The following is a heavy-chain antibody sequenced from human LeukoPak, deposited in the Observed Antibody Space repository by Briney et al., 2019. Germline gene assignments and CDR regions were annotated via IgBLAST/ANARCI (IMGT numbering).Heavy chain of an antibody. CDR2: LSTTGSTV. J-gene: IGHJ6*02. Sequence: GGSLRVSCAAPGFSLGGYEMNWVRQAPGKGLEWVSYLSTTGSTVYYADSVEGRFTLSRDNAKHLLYLQMNSLRAEDAAVYYCAKKFPHYYESSHGMDAWGQGTTVTVS. CDR1: GFSLGGYE. D-gene: IGHD3-22*01. CDR3: AKKFPHYYESSHGMDA. V-gene: IGHV3-48*03.